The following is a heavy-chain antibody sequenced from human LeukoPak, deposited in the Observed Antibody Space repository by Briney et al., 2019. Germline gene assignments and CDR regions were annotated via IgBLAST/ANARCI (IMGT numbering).Heavy chain of an antibody. CDR3: APEYCSSTSCYIV. D-gene: IGHD2-2*02. V-gene: IGHV4-34*01. J-gene: IGHJ4*02. CDR1: GGSFSGYY. Sequence: SETLSLTCAVYGGSFSGYYWSWIRQPPGKGLEWIGEINHSGSTNYNPSLKSRGTISVDTSKNQFYLKLSSVTAADTAVYYCAPEYCSSTSCYIVWGQGTLVTVSS. CDR2: INHSGST.